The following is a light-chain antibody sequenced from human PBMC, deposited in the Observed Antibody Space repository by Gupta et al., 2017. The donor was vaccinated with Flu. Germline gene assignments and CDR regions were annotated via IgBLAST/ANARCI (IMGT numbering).Light chain of an antibody. CDR1: SSDVGGYDF. V-gene: IGLV2-8*01. Sequence: SALTQPPSASGSPGQSVTISCTGTSSDVGGYDFVSWYQQHPGKAPKLLIYEVSKRPAGVPDRFSGSKSGNTAFLTVSGLQAEEEADYYCSSYAGSNNYVFGTGTKVTVL. CDR2: EVS. J-gene: IGLJ1*01. CDR3: SSYAGSNNYV.